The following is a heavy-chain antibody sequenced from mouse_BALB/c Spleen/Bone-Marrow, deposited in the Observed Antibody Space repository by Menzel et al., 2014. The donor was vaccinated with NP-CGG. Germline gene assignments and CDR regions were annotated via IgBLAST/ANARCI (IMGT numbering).Heavy chain of an antibody. CDR2: INPNNGGT. CDR3: AREERGFDY. Sequence: EVQRVESGPELVKPGASVKMSCKASGYTFTDFNMDWVKQSHGKSLEWIGDINPNNGGTIYNQKFKGRATLTVDTSSRTAYMEFRSLTSEDTAVYFCAREERGFDYWGQGTTLTVSS. CDR1: GYTFTDFN. V-gene: IGHV1-18*01. J-gene: IGHJ2*01.